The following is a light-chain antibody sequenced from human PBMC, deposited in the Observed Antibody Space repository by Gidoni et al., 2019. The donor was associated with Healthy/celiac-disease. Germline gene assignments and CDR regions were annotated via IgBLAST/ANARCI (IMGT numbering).Light chain of an antibody. Sequence: QSALTQPASVSGSPGQSIPISCPGTSSDVGGYNYVSWYQQHPGKAPKLMIYEVSNRPSGVSNRFSGSKSGNTASLTSSGLQAEDEADYYCSSYTSSSTLRVFGTGTKVTVL. J-gene: IGLJ1*01. CDR3: SSYTSSSTLRV. CDR1: SSDVGGYNY. V-gene: IGLV2-14*01. CDR2: EVS.